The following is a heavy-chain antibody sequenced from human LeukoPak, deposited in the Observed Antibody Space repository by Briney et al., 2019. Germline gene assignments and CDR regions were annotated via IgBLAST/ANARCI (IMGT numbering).Heavy chain of an antibody. Sequence: PGGSLRLSCAASGFTFSSFAMSWVRQAPGKGLEWVSAISDSGGSTYYADSVKGRFTISRDNSKNTLYLQMSSLGAEDTAVYYCAKRGGPPPLDYYYYYMDVWGKGTTVTVSS. CDR2: ISDSGGST. CDR3: AKRGGPPPLDYYYYYMDV. D-gene: IGHD3-16*01. V-gene: IGHV3-23*01. CDR1: GFTFSSFA. J-gene: IGHJ6*03.